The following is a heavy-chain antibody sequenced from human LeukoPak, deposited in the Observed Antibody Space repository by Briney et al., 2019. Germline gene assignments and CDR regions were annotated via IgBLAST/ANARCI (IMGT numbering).Heavy chain of an antibody. V-gene: IGHV7-4-1*02. CDR2: INTNTGNP. CDR1: GYTFTSYA. CDR3: ARALRYFDWLLKDY. Sequence: PLASVKVSCRASGYTFTSYAMNWVRQAPGQGLEWMGWINTNTGNPTYAQGFTGRFVFSLDTSVSTAYLQISSLKAEDTAVYYCARALRYFDWLLKDYWGQGTLVTVSS. D-gene: IGHD3-9*01. J-gene: IGHJ4*02.